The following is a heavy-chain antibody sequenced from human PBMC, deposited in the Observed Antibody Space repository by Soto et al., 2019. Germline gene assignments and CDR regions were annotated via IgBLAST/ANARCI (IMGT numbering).Heavy chain of an antibody. CDR1: GFTVTRAW. V-gene: IGHV3-15*07. J-gene: IGHJ4*02. D-gene: IGHD3-22*01. Sequence: GGSLRLPCAVSGFTVTRAWLNWVRQAPGKGLERVGRILDGATTHYIAPVKGRFTISTDGSQNTLNLQMNDLRIEDTAMYYCTTGPGNSSAFYQPDYWGQGTLVTVSS. CDR3: TTGPGNSSAFYQPDY. CDR2: ILDGATT.